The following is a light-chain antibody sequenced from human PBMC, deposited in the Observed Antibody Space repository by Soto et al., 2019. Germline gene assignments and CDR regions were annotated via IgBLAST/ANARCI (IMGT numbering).Light chain of an antibody. V-gene: IGLV2-14*01. CDR3: KSEVSSATYG. CDR1: ASDVGGYNF. CDR2: DVS. Sequence: QSVLTQPASVSGSPGQSITISCTGTASDVGGYNFVSWYQQYPGRAPKLMIYDVSNRPSGVSTRFSGSKSGNTASLTISGLQAEDEADYDGKSEVSSATYGFGTGTKRTV. J-gene: IGLJ1*01.